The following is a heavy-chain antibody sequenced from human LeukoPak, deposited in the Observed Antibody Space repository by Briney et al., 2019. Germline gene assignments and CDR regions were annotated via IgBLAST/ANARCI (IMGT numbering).Heavy chain of an antibody. J-gene: IGHJ4*02. V-gene: IGHV3-30*18. CDR2: ISYDGSNK. CDR1: GFTFSSYG. Sequence: PGGSLRLSCAASGFTFSSYGMHWVRQAPGKGLEWVAVISYDGSNKYYADSVKGRFTISRDNSKNTLYLQMNSLRAEDTAVYYCAKAGIVNLDYWGQGTLVTVSS. D-gene: IGHD1-26*01. CDR3: AKAGIVNLDY.